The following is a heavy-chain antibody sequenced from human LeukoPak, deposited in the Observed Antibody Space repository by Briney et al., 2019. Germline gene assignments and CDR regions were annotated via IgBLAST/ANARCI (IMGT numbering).Heavy chain of an antibody. V-gene: IGHV1-2*02. D-gene: IGHD1-14*01. Sequence: ASVKASCKASGYTFDNFYIHWVRQAPGQGPEWMGWINGNDGSTNYAQKFQGRVTMTRVTAISTVYMDLSGLRPDDTAIYYCARDEGSTYNQLDYWGQGTLVTVSS. J-gene: IGHJ4*02. CDR2: INGNDGST. CDR3: ARDEGSTYNQLDY. CDR1: GYTFDNFY.